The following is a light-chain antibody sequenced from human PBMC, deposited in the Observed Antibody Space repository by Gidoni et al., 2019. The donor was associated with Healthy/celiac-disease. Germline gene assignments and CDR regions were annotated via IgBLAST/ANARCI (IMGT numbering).Light chain of an antibody. CDR1: QSISSS. CDR2: TAS. J-gene: IGKJ5*01. V-gene: IGKV1-39*01. Sequence: IHLTHSPSSLSASVRDRVTITCRASQSISSSLNGYQQKPGKAPKLMIYTASSLQSGVPSRFSGSGSGTDFTLTISSLQPEDFATYYCQQSYSTPRITFGQGTRLEIK. CDR3: QQSYSTPRIT.